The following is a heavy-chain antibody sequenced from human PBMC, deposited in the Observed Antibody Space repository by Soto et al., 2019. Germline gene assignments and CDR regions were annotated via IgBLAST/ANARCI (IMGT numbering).Heavy chain of an antibody. CDR2: ISYDGSNK. CDR1: GFTFISYF. V-gene: IGHV3-30*18. Sequence: PVGSLILSFSSSGFTFISYFIHWVVQAPGKGLEWVAVISYDGSNKYYADSVKGRLTISRDNSKNTLYLQMNRMRAEDTDVYYCEKDGAVNAFDIWGQGTMVTVSS. CDR3: EKDGAVNAFDI. J-gene: IGHJ3*02. D-gene: IGHD4-17*01.